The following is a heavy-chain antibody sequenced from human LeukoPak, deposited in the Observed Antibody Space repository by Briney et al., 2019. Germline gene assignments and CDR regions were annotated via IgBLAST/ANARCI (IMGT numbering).Heavy chain of an antibody. CDR2: INHSGST. D-gene: IGHD3-3*01. J-gene: IGHJ3*02. CDR3: ARGPRVTIFGVVIISGAFDI. Sequence: PSETLSLTCAVYGGSFSGYYWSWIRQPPGKGLEWIGEINHSGSTNYNPSLKSRVTISVDTSKNQFSLKLSSVTAADTAVYYCARGPRVTIFGVVIISGAFDIWGQGTMVTVSS. CDR1: GGSFSGYY. V-gene: IGHV4-34*01.